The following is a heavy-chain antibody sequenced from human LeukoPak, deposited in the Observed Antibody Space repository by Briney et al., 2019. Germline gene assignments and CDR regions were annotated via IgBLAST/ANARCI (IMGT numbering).Heavy chain of an antibody. CDR2: INPNSGGT. J-gene: IGHJ4*02. CDR3: ARESSSPSSEDFDY. D-gene: IGHD6-6*01. Sequence: GASVKVSCKASGYAFTSYGISWVRQAPGQGLEWMGWINPNSGGTNYAQKFQGRVTMTRDTSISTAYMELSRLRSDDTAVYYCARESSSPSSEDFDYWGQGTLVTVSS. V-gene: IGHV1-2*02. CDR1: GYAFTSYG.